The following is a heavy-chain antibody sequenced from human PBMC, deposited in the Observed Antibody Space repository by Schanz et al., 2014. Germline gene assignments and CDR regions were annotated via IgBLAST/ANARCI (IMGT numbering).Heavy chain of an antibody. J-gene: IGHJ4*02. CDR3: AKDQGSYGSGSYSYFDY. CDR1: GFIFSAYT. D-gene: IGHD3-10*01. Sequence: VQLVESGGGLVKPGESLRLSCAASGFIFSAYTMNWVRQAPGKGLEWVSAISGSGGSTYYADSVKGRFTISRDNSKNTLYLQMNSLRAEDTAVYYCAKDQGSYGSGSYSYFDYWGQGTLATVSS. CDR2: ISGSGGST. V-gene: IGHV3-23*04.